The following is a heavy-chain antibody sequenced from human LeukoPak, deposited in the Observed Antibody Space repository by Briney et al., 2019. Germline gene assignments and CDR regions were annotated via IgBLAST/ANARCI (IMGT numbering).Heavy chain of an antibody. CDR2: IRFDGTRQ. D-gene: IGHD3-3*01. V-gene: IGHV3-30*02. J-gene: IGHJ6*03. Sequence: PGGSLRLSCTASGFTFSNYGMHWVRQAPGKGLEWVAFIRFDGTRQYYPDSMKGRFTISRDNSKNTVYLQIYSLTPDNTAVYFCSKTSLSDSSGHYYYMDVWGKGTTVTISS. CDR1: GFTFSNYG. CDR3: SKTSLSDSSGHYYYMDV.